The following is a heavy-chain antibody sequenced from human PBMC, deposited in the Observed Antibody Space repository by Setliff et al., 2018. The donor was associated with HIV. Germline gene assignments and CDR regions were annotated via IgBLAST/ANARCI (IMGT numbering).Heavy chain of an antibody. D-gene: IGHD3-3*01. CDR2: ISNDATQT. Sequence: HPGGSLRLSCSASGFQFTSFVFHWVRQAPGKGLEWVAVISNDATQTYYADSVRGRFTISRDSSKNALYLKFYRPRPDDTAVYYCARARTIAYWSDSLAFWGQGTLVTVSS. CDR1: GFQFTSFV. V-gene: IGHV3-30*04. CDR3: ARARTIAYWSDSLAF. J-gene: IGHJ4*02.